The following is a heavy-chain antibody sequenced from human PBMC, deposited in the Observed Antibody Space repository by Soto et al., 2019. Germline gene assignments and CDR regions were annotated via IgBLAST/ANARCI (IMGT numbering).Heavy chain of an antibody. V-gene: IGHV3-23*01. CDR1: GFTFSSYA. J-gene: IGHJ6*02. Sequence: GGSLRLSCAASGFTFSSYAMSWVRQAPGKGLEWVSAISGSGGSTYYADSVKGRFTISRDNSKNTLYLQMNSLRAEDTAVYYCAKDSRAHWNPIVSYYYGMDVWGQGTTVTVSS. D-gene: IGHD1-1*01. CDR2: ISGSGGST. CDR3: AKDSRAHWNPIVSYYYGMDV.